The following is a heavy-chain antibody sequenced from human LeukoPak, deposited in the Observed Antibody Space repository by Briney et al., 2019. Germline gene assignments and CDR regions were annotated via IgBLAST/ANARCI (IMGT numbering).Heavy chain of an antibody. J-gene: IGHJ4*02. V-gene: IGHV3-53*01. D-gene: IGHD1-26*01. CDR2: IYSGGST. CDR1: GFTVSSNY. Sequence: GGSLRLSCAASGFTVSSNYMSWVGQAPGKGLEWVSVIYSGGSTYYADSVKGRFTISRDNSKNTLYLQMNSLRAEDTAVYYCATASIVGAMDYWGQGTLVTVSS. CDR3: ATASIVGAMDY.